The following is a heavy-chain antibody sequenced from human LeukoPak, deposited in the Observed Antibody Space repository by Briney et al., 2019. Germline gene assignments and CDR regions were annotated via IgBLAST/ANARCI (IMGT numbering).Heavy chain of an antibody. CDR2: INHSGST. V-gene: IGHV4-34*01. J-gene: IGHJ4*02. Sequence: SETLSLTCAVYGGSFSGYYWSWIRQPPGKGLEWIGEINHSGSTNYNPSLKSRVTISVDTSKNQFSLKLTSVTAADTAVYYCARGGVIWSWGYWGRGTLVTVSS. CDR3: ARGGVIWSWGY. CDR1: GGSFSGYY. D-gene: IGHD3-10*01.